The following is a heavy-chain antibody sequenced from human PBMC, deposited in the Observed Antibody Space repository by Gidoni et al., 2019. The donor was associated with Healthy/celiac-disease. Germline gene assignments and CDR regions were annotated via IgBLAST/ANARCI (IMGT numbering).Heavy chain of an antibody. CDR1: GGTFSSYA. Sequence: QVQLVQSGAEVQKPGSSVKVSCKASGGTFSSYAISWVRQAPGQGLEWMGGIIPIFGTANYEQKFQGRVTITADESTSTAYMELSSLRSEDTAVYYCARTVVVPAAKGNYYYGMDVWGQGTTVTVSS. V-gene: IGHV1-69*01. J-gene: IGHJ6*02. CDR2: IIPIFGTA. D-gene: IGHD2-2*01. CDR3: ARTVVVPAAKGNYYYGMDV.